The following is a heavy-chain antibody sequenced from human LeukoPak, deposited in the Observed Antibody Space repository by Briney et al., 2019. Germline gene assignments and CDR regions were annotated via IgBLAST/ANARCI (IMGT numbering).Heavy chain of an antibody. J-gene: IGHJ4*02. CDR2: ISSSSSYI. CDR1: GFTFSSYS. V-gene: IGHV3-21*01. D-gene: IGHD3-3*01. CDR3: ARDSFDLPYIRFLEVYYFDY. Sequence: GGSLRLSCAASGFTFSSYSMNWVRQAPGKGLEWVSSISSSSSYIYYADSVKGRFTISRDNAKNSLYLQMNSLRAEDTAVYYCARDSFDLPYIRFLEVYYFDYWGQGTLVTVSS.